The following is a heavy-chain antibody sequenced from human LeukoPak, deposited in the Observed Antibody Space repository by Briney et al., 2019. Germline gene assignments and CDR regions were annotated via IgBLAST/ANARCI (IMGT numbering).Heavy chain of an antibody. Sequence: GGSLRLSCAASGFTFSSYTMNWVRQAPGKGLEWVSSISISSSYIYYADSVKGRFTISRDNAKNSLYLQMNSLRAGDTAVYYCARAAYSSTWYSRYFDLWGRGTLVTVSS. CDR3: ARAAYSSTWYSRYFDL. CDR2: ISISSSYI. D-gene: IGHD6-13*01. CDR1: GFTFSSYT. V-gene: IGHV3-21*01. J-gene: IGHJ2*01.